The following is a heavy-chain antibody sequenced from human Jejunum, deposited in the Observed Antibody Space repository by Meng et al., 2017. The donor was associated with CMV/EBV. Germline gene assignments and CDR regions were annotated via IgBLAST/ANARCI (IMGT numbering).Heavy chain of an antibody. D-gene: IGHD3-10*01. Sequence: YYWAWIRQHPERGLEWIGYIYYSGTTYYTPSLRSRLTISVDTSMNQFSLKLSSVSAADTAVYYCARDRGLTMHREVAEYYYYGIDVWGQGTTVTVSS. CDR2: IYYSGTT. CDR3: ARDRGLTMHREVAEYYYYGIDV. CDR1: YY. J-gene: IGHJ6*02. V-gene: IGHV4-31*02.